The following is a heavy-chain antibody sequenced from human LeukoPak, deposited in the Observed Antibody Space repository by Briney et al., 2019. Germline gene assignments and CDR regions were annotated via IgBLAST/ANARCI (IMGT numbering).Heavy chain of an antibody. V-gene: IGHV3-23*01. CDR1: GFTFINYP. CDR2: ISHNAAQT. CDR3: AHLSDADLPHY. Sequence: PGGSLRLSCAASGFTFINYPMTWVRQAPGKGLERVSSISHNAAQTFYADSVRGRFTISRDNSKNTLSLQMNSLRVDDSAIYYCAHLSDADLPHYWGQGTLVTVSS. J-gene: IGHJ4*02.